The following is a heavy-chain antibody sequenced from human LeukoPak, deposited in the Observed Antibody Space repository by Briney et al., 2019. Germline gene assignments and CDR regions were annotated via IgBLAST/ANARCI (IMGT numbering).Heavy chain of an antibody. D-gene: IGHD3-22*01. CDR3: ARDPVAWEEDGYYYYYMDV. J-gene: IGHJ6*03. CDR1: GFTFSSYS. CDR2: ISSSSSTI. Sequence: GGSLRLSCAASGFTFSSYSMNWVRQAPGKGLEWVSYISSSSSTIYYADSVKGRFTISRDNAKNSLYLQMNSLRAEDTAVYYCARDPVAWEEDGYYYYYMDVWGKGTTVTVSS. V-gene: IGHV3-48*01.